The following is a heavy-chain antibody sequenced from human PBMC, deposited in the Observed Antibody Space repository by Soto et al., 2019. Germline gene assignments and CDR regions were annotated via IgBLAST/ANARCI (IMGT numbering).Heavy chain of an antibody. D-gene: IGHD6-6*01. V-gene: IGHV1-69*13. J-gene: IGHJ4*02. CDR2: IIPIFGTA. CDR1: GGPFSSYA. Sequence: SVKVCFKTSGGPFSSYAIGLVRQAPGQGLEWMGGIIPIFGTANYAQKFQGRVTITADESTSTAYMELSSLRSEDTAVYYCARRAARQRGYYFDYWGQGTLVTVSS. CDR3: ARRAARQRGYYFDY.